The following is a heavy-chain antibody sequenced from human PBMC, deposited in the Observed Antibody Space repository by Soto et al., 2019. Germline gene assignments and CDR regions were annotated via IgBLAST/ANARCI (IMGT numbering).Heavy chain of an antibody. Sequence: PSETLSLTCAVYGGSFSGYYWSWIRQPPGKGLEWIGEINHSGSTNYNPSLKSRVTISVDTSKNQFSLKLSSVTAADTAVYYCARGRKYYDFWSGQQAGFDPWGQGTLVTVSS. CDR3: ARGRKYYDFWSGQQAGFDP. V-gene: IGHV4-34*01. D-gene: IGHD3-3*01. CDR2: INHSGST. J-gene: IGHJ5*02. CDR1: GGSFSGYY.